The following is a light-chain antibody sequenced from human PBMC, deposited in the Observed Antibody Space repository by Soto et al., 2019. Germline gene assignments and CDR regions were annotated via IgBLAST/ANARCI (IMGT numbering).Light chain of an antibody. CDR2: GVS. CDR1: QTGSNSY. J-gene: IGKJ1*01. Sequence: VMTQSPTTLSVSPGERATLSCRASQTGSNSYLAWYQQKSAQAPRLLIYGVSTRATGIPDRFSGSGSGTEFTLTISRLEPEDFAVYFCQQYGYSQWTFGQGTKVEIK. CDR3: QQYGYSQWT. V-gene: IGKV3-20*01.